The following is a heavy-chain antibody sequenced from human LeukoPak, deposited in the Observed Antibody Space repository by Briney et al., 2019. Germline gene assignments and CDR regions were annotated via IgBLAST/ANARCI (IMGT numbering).Heavy chain of an antibody. D-gene: IGHD6-19*01. CDR2: INHSGST. CDR1: GGSFSGYY. CDR3: ARAVARGSSGWYRIYWFDP. J-gene: IGHJ5*02. Sequence: KPSETLSLTCAVYGGSFSGYYWSWIRQPPGKGLEWIGEINHSGSTNYNPSLKSRVTISVDTSKNQFSLKLSSVTAADTAVYYCARAVARGSSGWYRIYWFDPWGQGTLVTVSS. V-gene: IGHV4-34*01.